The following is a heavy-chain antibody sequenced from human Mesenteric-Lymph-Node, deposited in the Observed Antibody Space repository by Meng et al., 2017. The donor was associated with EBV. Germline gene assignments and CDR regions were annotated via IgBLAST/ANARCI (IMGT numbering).Heavy chain of an antibody. CDR3: ASRYCPTTSCRQD. CDR2: IYHSGST. Sequence: QGQLQEAGPGLVKPVGTLALTGAVSGDSISSDKWWSWVRQPPGKGLEWIGEIYHSGSTNYNPSLTSRVTILVDKSKNQFSLKLSSVTAADTAVYYCASRYCPTTSCRQDWGQGTLVTVSS. J-gene: IGHJ4*02. CDR1: GDSISSDKW. D-gene: IGHD2-2*01. V-gene: IGHV4-4*02.